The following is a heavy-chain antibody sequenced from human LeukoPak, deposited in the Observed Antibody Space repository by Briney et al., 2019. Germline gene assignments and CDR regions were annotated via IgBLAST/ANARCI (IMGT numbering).Heavy chain of an antibody. CDR3: ARGDSSGYYSPYYYYYMDV. CDR1: GYTFTSYD. D-gene: IGHD3-22*01. J-gene: IGHJ6*03. V-gene: IGHV1-8*01. CDR2: MNPNSGNT. Sequence: ASVKVSCKASGYTFTSYDINWVRQATGQGHEWMGWMNPNSGNTGYAQKFQGRVTMTRNTSISTAYMELSSLRSEDTAVYYCARGDSSGYYSPYYYYYMDVWGKGTTVTVSS.